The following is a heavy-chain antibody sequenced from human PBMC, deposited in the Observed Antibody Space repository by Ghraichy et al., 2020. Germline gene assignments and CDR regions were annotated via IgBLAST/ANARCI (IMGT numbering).Heavy chain of an antibody. Sequence: GSLRLSCAASGFTFSSYAMSWVRQAPGKGLEWVSAISGSGGSTYYADSVKGRFTISRDNSKNTLYLQMNSLRAEDTAVYYCARGYYDILTGPFDHWGQGTLVTVSS. CDR3: ARGYYDILTGPFDH. V-gene: IGHV3-23*01. CDR1: GFTFSSYA. J-gene: IGHJ4*02. D-gene: IGHD3-9*01. CDR2: ISGSGGST.